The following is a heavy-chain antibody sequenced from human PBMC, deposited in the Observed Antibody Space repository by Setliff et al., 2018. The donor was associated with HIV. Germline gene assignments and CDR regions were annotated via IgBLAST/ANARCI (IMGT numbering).Heavy chain of an antibody. CDR1: GDSISSDGYY. J-gene: IGHJ4*02. V-gene: IGHV4-39*01. CDR2: IYYSGST. D-gene: IGHD3-10*01. CDR3: ARLEFGGLGLDF. Sequence: SETLSLTCIVSGDSISSDGYYWGWIRQPPGKGLEWIGSIYYSGSTYYNPSLKSRVTVSVDTSKNQFSLRLRSVTAADTAVYYCARLEFGGLGLDFWGQGTLVTVSS.